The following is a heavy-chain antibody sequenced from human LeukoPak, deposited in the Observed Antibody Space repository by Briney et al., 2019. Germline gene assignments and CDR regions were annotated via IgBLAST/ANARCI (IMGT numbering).Heavy chain of an antibody. CDR2: IYYSGST. CDR3: ARSDYYGSGRGSFDA. J-gene: IGHJ6*02. Sequence: SETLSLTCTVSGGSISSYYWSWIRQPPGKGLEWIGYIYYSGSTNYNPSLKSRVTISVDRSKNQFSLKLSSVTAADTAVYCCARSDYYGSGRGSFDAWGQGATVSVSS. CDR1: GGSISSYY. D-gene: IGHD3-10*01. V-gene: IGHV4-59*08.